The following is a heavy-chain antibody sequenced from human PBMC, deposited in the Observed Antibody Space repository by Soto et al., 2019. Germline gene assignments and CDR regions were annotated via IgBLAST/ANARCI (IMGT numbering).Heavy chain of an antibody. CDR2: IYYSGST. D-gene: IGHD4-17*01. J-gene: IGHJ5*02. CDR3: ARAKGLLTVTTSWFDP. Sequence: QVQLQESGPGLVKPSQTLSLTCTVSGGSISSGDYYWSWIRQPPGKGLEWIGYIYYSGSTYYNPSLKNRVTISGXTXKXXFSLKLSSVTAADTALYYCARAKGLLTVTTSWFDPWGQGTLVTVSS. CDR1: GGSISSGDYY. V-gene: IGHV4-30-4*01.